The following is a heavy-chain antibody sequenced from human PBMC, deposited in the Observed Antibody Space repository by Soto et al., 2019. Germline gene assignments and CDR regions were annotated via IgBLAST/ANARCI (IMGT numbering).Heavy chain of an antibody. J-gene: IGHJ4*02. V-gene: IGHV3-43*01. CDR2: ISWDGGST. D-gene: IGHD3-22*01. CDR3: AKGHKGYYDSLAFDY. CDR1: GFTFDDYT. Sequence: GGSLRLSCAASGFTFDDYTMHWVRQAPGKGLEWVSLISWDGGSTYYADSVKGRFTISRDNSKNSLYLQMNSLRTEDTALYYCAKGHKGYYDSLAFDYWGQGTLVTVSS.